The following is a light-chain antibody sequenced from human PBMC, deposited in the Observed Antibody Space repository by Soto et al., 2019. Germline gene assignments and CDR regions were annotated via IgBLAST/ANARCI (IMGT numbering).Light chain of an antibody. V-gene: IGKV3-20*01. CDR2: GIS. CDR3: QQYSTLPHT. Sequence: ENVLTQSPGTLSLSPGERATLSCRASQTVTNSFFAWYQQKTGQPPRLLIHGISSRATGIPDRFSGSGSGTDFTLTISRLETEDFVVYYCQQYSTLPHTFGRGTKLEV. CDR1: QTVTNSF. J-gene: IGKJ2*01.